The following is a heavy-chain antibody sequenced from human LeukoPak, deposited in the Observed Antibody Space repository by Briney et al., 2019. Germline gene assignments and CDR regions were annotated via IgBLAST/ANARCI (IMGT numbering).Heavy chain of an antibody. J-gene: IGHJ3*02. CDR3: ARGYRPYDDAFDI. CDR1: GFTLTTYA. V-gene: IGHV3-30*01. CDR2: FSYDGSIR. D-gene: IGHD3-16*02. Sequence: GRSLRLSCAVSGFTLTTYAMHWVRQAPGKGLEWVATFSYDGSIRYNADSVQGRFTISRDTSQNTLDLQMDSLRPDDTAVYYCARGYRPYDDAFDIWGHGTLVTVSS.